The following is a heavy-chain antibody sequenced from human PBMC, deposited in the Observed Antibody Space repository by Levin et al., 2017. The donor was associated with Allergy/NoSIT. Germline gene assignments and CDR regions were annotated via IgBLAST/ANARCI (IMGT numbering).Heavy chain of an antibody. Sequence: GGSLRLXXXXXGSTYHDYYMSGFRQSAEKGLEWVSYISSSGSTIYYADSVKGRFTISRDNAKNSLYLQMNSLRAEDTAVYYCARVGIAVAGDYWGQGTLVTVSS. CDR3: ARVGIAVAGDY. CDR1: GSTYHDYY. V-gene: IGHV3-11*01. CDR2: ISSSGSTI. D-gene: IGHD6-19*01. J-gene: IGHJ4*02.